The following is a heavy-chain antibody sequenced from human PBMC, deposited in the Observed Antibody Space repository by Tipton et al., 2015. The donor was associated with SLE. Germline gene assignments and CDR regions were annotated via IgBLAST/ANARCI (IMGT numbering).Heavy chain of an antibody. V-gene: IGHV5-10-1*01. J-gene: IGHJ6*02. Sequence: QLVQSGAEVKKPGESLRISCKGSGYRFSSYWISWVRQMPGKGLEWMGRIDPSDSRPSFQGHVTISADKSISTAYLQWSSLKASDTAMYYCARRGGEPRHYYYYGMDVWGQGTTVTVSS. CDR2: IDPSDS. D-gene: IGHD3-16*01. CDR3: ARRGGEPRHYYYYGMDV. CDR1: GYRFSSYW.